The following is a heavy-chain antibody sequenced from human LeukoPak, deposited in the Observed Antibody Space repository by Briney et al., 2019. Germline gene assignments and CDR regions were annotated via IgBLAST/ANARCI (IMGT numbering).Heavy chain of an antibody. CDR1: GFTFSTYT. CDR3: AREEDYIDSSGYYLSAFDM. CDR2: ISSRRAYI. V-gene: IGHV3-21*01. J-gene: IGHJ3*02. D-gene: IGHD3-22*01. Sequence: GGSLRLSCAASGFTFSTYTMNWVRQAPGKGLEWVSSISSRRAYIYYADSVKGRFTISRDNAKNSLYLQMNSLRAEHTAVYYCAREEDYIDSSGYYLSAFDMWGQGTMVTVSS.